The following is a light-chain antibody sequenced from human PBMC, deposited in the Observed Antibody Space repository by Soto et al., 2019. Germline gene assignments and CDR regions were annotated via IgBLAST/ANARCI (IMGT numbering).Light chain of an antibody. V-gene: IGLV2-14*01. CDR3: SSYTSSSSRV. CDR2: EVS. J-gene: IGLJ3*02. Sequence: ALTQPASVSGSPGQSITISCTGTSSDVGGYNYVSWYQQHPGKAPKLMIYEVSNRPSGVSNRFSGSKSGNTASLTISGLQAEDEADYYCSSYTSSSSRVFGGGTKLTVL. CDR1: SSDVGGYNY.